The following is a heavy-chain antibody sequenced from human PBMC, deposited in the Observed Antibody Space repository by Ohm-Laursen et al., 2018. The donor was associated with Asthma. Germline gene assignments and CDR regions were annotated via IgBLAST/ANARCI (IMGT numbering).Heavy chain of an antibody. J-gene: IGHJ4*02. V-gene: IGHV3-48*02. D-gene: IGHD6-13*01. Sequence: GSLRLSCTAAGFTFSSYALNWVRQAPGKGLDWVSYINGDSKSIHYGDSVRGRFTISRDNAKNSLYLQMNNLRDEDTAVYYCARADSSNWDFDYWGPGTQVTVSS. CDR3: ARADSSNWDFDY. CDR1: GFTFSSYA. CDR2: INGDSKSI.